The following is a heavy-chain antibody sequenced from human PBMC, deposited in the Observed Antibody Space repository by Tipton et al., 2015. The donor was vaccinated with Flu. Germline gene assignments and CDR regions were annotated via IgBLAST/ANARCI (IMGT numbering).Heavy chain of an antibody. J-gene: IGHJ6*02. Sequence: TLSLTCSVSGTSVSSFYWSWIRQSAGRRLEWIGRMYIRGSTNYNPSLKSRVTMSVDTSKNQVSLNVKSVTVADTAVYFCAREIRHSDWTLDYYGMDVWGQGTTVTASS. CDR3: AREIRHSDWTLDYYGMDV. CDR1: GTSVSSFY. V-gene: IGHV4-4*07. D-gene: IGHD1-1*01. CDR2: MYIRGST.